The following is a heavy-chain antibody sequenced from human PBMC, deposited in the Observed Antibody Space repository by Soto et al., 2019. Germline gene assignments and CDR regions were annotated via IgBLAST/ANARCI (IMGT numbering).Heavy chain of an antibody. D-gene: IGHD1-1*01. J-gene: IGHJ4*02. CDR3: AKDKPGTTSFDY. CDR2: ISDRGDTT. V-gene: IGHV3-23*01. CDR1: GFTISSNA. Sequence: EVQLLESGGGLVQPGGSLRLSCAASGFTISSNAMYWVRQAPGKGLEWVSAISDRGDTTHYADSVKGRFIISRDTSKNTLYLQLNALRADDTAVYYCAKDKPGTTSFDYWGQGTLVTASS.